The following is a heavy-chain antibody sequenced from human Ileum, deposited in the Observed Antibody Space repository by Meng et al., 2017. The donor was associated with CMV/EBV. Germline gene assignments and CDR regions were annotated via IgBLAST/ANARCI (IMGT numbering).Heavy chain of an antibody. V-gene: IGHV4-4*07. CDR2: FNTSGAT. J-gene: IGHJ3*02. CDR3: ATEKWAAAGYGAFDI. D-gene: IGHD6-13*01. CDR1: GASTSSYC. Sequence: QVHREKSGPGLEKPWGPLTFTSTASGASTSSYCWSWVRQAAGKGLECMGRFNTSGATNYNPSLKSRGTMSVDSSKNQFSLNLSSVTAADTAVYYCATEKWAAAGYGAFDIWGQGTMVTVSS.